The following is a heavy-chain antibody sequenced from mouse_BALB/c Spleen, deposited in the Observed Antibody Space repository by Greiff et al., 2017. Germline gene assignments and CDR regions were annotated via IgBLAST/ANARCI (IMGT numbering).Heavy chain of an antibody. V-gene: IGHV3-2*02. CDR2: ISYSGST. J-gene: IGHJ4*01. Sequence: EVQLQESGPGLVKPSQSLSLTCTVTGYSITSDYAWNWIRQFPGNKLVWMGYISYSGSTSYNPSLKSRITITRDTSKNQFFLQLNSVTTEDTATYYCARSSLRAMDYWGQGTSVTVSS. CDR1: GYSITSDYA. CDR3: ARSSLRAMDY. D-gene: IGHD1-1*01.